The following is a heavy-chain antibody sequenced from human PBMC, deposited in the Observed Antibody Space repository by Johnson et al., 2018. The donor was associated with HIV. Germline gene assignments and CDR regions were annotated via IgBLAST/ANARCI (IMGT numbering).Heavy chain of an antibody. Sequence: VKLVESGGGVVQPGGSLRLSCAASGFSFSTYWMHCVRQAPGQGLVWVSRIISDATTAIYTDSVKGRFTISRDNVKNTMYLQMNSLRADDTAVYYCTTGDAFDTWGQGTMVTVSA. CDR2: IISDATTA. J-gene: IGHJ3*02. V-gene: IGHV3-74*01. CDR3: TTGDAFDT. CDR1: GFSFSTYW.